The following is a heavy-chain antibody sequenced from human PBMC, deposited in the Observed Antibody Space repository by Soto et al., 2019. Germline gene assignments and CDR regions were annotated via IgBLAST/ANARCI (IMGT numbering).Heavy chain of an antibody. CDR2: ISPSGDST. J-gene: IGHJ6*02. Sequence: GGSLRLSCEASGFIFSTYSMTWVRQAPGKGLEWVAAISPSGDSTYYADSVKGRLTISRDNSKNTVFLQMNSLSADDTALYYCVKEPDVWGQGRSVTVSS. CDR3: VKEPDV. CDR1: GFIFSTYS. V-gene: IGHV3-23*01.